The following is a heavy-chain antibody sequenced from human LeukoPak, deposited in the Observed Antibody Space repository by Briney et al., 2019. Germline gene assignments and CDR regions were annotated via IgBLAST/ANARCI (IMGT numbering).Heavy chain of an antibody. CDR1: GGSISSSSYY. J-gene: IGHJ6*02. CDR3: ARHSAETRGSYFFRYYYYGMDV. Sequence: PSETLSLTCTVSGGSISSSSYYWGWIRQPPGRGLEWIGSIYYSGSTYYNPSLKSRVTISVDTSKNQFSLKLSSVTAADTAVYYCARHSAETRGSYFFRYYYYGMDVWGQGTTVTVSS. D-gene: IGHD1-26*01. V-gene: IGHV4-39*01. CDR2: IYYSGST.